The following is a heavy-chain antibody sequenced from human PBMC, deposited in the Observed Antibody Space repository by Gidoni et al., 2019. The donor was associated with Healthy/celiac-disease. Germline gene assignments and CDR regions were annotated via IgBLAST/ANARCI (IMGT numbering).Heavy chain of an antibody. V-gene: IGHV1-8*01. CDR2: MNPNSGNT. CDR3: ARGRGYCSGGSCFFWFDP. CDR1: GYTYTSYD. Sequence: VQLVQSGAEVTKPGASVTVSCKASGYTYTSYDINWVRQATGQGLEWMGGMNPNSGNTGYAQKFQGSVTMTRNTSISTAYMELSSLRSEDTAVYYCARGRGYCSGGSCFFWFDPWGQGTLVTVSS. J-gene: IGHJ5*02. D-gene: IGHD2-15*01.